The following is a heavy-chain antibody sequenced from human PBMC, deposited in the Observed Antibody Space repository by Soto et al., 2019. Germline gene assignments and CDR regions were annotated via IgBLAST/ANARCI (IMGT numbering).Heavy chain of an antibody. D-gene: IGHD4-17*01. Sequence: HLQLQESGPGLVKPSETLSLTCTVSGGSISTRSSYWGWIRQPPGKGLEWIGSIYYIGNTYYNPSLKSRVAIAIDSSKTRFSLNLHSVTTAATAVYYCGAQDYVAKGYPFETWGQGTMVTVPS. J-gene: IGHJ5*02. CDR1: GGSISTRSSY. V-gene: IGHV4-39*02. CDR3: GAQDYVAKGYPFET. CDR2: IYYIGNT.